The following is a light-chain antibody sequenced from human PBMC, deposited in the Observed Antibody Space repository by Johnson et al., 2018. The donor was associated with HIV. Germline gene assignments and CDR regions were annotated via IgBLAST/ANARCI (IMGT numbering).Light chain of an antibody. V-gene: IGLV1-51*02. Sequence: QSVLTQPPSVSAAPGQKVTISCSGSSSNIGNNYVSWYQQLPGTAPKLLIYEDNKRPSGIPARFSGSKSGTSATLGINGLQTGDEANYYCGTWDSSLNAYFFGAATKVAVL. CDR3: GTWDSSLNAYF. CDR2: EDN. J-gene: IGLJ1*01. CDR1: SSNIGNNY.